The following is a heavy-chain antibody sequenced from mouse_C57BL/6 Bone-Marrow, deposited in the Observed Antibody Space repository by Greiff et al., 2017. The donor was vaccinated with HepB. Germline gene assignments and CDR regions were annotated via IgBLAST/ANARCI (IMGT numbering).Heavy chain of an antibody. CDR2: IYPRSGNT. CDR1: GYTFTSYG. D-gene: IGHD2-5*01. Sequence: VQLQQSGAELARPGASVKLSCKASGYTFTSYGISWVKQRPGQGLEWIGEIYPRSGNTYYNEKFKGKATLTADKSSSTAYMELRSLTSEDSAVYFCARPYSNNGVDYWGQGTTLTVSS. J-gene: IGHJ2*01. V-gene: IGHV1-81*01. CDR3: ARPYSNNGVDY.